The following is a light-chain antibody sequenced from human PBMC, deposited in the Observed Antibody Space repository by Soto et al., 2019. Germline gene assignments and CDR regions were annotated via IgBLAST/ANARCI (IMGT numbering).Light chain of an antibody. J-gene: IGLJ1*01. CDR3: TSYTSSGTYV. CDR2: DVS. Sequence: QSALTQPASVSGSPGQSITISCTGTNSDVGGYKYVSWYQQHPGKAPKVMIFDVSNRPSGVSNRFSGSKSGNTASLTISGLQAEDEADYHCTSYTSSGTYVFGTGTKVTVL. V-gene: IGLV2-14*01. CDR1: NSDVGGYKY.